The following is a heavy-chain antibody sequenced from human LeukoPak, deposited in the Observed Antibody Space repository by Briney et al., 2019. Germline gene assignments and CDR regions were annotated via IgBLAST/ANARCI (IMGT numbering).Heavy chain of an antibody. CDR2: ISSSSSYI. CDR3: ARGYGSGSYYRDY. D-gene: IGHD3-10*01. V-gene: IGHV3-21*01. Sequence: RSGGSLRLSCAASGFTFSSYSMTWVRQAPGKGLEWVSSISSSSSYIYYADSVKGRFTISRDNAKNSLYLQMNSLRAEDTAVYYCARGYGSGSYYRDYWGQGTLVTVSS. CDR1: GFTFSSYS. J-gene: IGHJ4*02.